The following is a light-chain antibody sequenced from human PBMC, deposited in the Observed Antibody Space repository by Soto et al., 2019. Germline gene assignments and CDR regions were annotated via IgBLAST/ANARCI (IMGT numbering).Light chain of an antibody. CDR1: ISDVGGYNY. V-gene: IGLV2-8*01. CDR3: SSYAGSSNV. CDR2: EVN. J-gene: IGLJ1*01. Sequence: QSVMTHPPSAPWSPGHSFAISFTGTISDVGGYNYVYWYQHHPGKAQKLMIYEVNKRHSGVPDSFSGSKSGNTASLTVSGLQAEDEADYYCSSYAGSSNVFGTGTKVTVL.